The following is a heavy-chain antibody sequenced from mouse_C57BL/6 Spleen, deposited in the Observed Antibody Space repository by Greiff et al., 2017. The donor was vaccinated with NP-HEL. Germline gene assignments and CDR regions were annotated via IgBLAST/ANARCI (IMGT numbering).Heavy chain of an antibody. CDR1: GYTFTSYG. Sequence: VKVVESGAELARPGAPVKLSCKASGYTFTSYGIRWVKQRTGQGLEWIGEIYPRSGNTYYNEKSKGKATLTADKPSSTAYMELRSLTSEDSAVYFCARWVNTWFAYWGQGTLVTVSA. V-gene: IGHV1-81*01. CDR2: IYPRSGNT. J-gene: IGHJ3*01. CDR3: ARWVNTWFAY.